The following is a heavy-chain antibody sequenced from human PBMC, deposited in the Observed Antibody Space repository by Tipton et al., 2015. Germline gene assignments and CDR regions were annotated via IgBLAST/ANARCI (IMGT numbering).Heavy chain of an antibody. CDR2: IYHSGTT. D-gene: IGHD5-24*01. J-gene: IGHJ6*02. CDR3: ARGGSPIIEMAYHHYGLDV. CDR1: GGSFYTYY. Sequence: LSLTCSLSGGSFYTYYGTWIRQPPGQGLEWIGEIYHSGTTNYNPSLRGRFTISLRTSKNQLSLKVDSVTAADTAIYYCARGGSPIIEMAYHHYGLDVWGQGTTVTVSS. V-gene: IGHV4-34*01.